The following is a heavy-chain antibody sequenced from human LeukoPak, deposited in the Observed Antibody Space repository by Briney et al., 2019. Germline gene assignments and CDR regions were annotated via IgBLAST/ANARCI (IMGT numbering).Heavy chain of an antibody. V-gene: IGHV1-69*13. J-gene: IGHJ6*02. D-gene: IGHD2-2*01. CDR2: IIPIFGTA. CDR1: GGTFSSYA. Sequence: SVKVSCKASGGTFSSYAISWVRQAPGQGLEWMGGIIPIFGTANYAQKFQGRVTITADESTSTAYMELSSLRSEDTAVYYCARVPVPAAMQSGQYYYGMDVWGQGTTVIVSS. CDR3: ARVPVPAAMQSGQYYYGMDV.